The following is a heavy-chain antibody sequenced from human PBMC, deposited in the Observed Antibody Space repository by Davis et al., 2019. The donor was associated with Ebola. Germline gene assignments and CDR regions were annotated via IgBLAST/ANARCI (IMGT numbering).Heavy chain of an antibody. Sequence: MPSETLSLTCTVSGGSIRSYYWSWIRQPPGKGLEWIGYIYYTGSTDYNPSLKSRVTISVDTSRNQFSLKLRSVTAADTAVYYCARDGAAYDFWGQGTLVTVST. CDR1: GGSIRSYY. V-gene: IGHV4-59*01. D-gene: IGHD2-21*01. J-gene: IGHJ4*02. CDR3: ARDGAAYDF. CDR2: IYYTGST.